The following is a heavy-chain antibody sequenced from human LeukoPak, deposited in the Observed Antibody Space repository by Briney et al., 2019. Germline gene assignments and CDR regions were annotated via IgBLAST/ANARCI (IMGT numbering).Heavy chain of an antibody. D-gene: IGHD3-10*01. J-gene: IGHJ3*02. CDR3: ARHLYGSGTSATFDI. CDR2: IDPSDSYT. V-gene: IGHV5-10-1*01. Sequence: TSGESLKISCQGSGYSFSIYSISWVRQMSGKGLEWMGRIDPSDSYTDYSQSFQGHVTISADKSISTAYLQWSSLKASDTAMYYCARHLYGSGTSATFDIWGQGTMVSVSS. CDR1: GYSFSIYS.